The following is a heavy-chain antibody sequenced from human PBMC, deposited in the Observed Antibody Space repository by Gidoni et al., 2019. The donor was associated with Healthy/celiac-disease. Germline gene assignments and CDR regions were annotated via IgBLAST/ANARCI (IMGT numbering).Heavy chain of an antibody. CDR2: ITGSGAGT. CDR1: GFIFRTYV. V-gene: IGHV3-23*01. J-gene: IGHJ4*02. D-gene: IGHD7-27*01. Sequence: EVQLLESGGGLVQPGGSLRLACAASGFIFRTYVMSWVRQAPGKGLEWVSTITGSGAGTYYADSVKGRFTISRDKSKSTLYLQMNSLRAEDTAVYYCAKDRDPKLIPGVLDYWGQGTLVSVSS. CDR3: AKDRDPKLIPGVLDY.